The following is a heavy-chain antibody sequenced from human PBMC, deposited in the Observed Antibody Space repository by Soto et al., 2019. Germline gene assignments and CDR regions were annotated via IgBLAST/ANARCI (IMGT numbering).Heavy chain of an antibody. D-gene: IGHD6-25*01. CDR2: IWYDGSNK. CDR1: GFTFSSYG. V-gene: IGHV3-33*01. CDR3: ARDYFGPTKRKSIAAEDAFDI. Sequence: QVQLVESGGGVVQPRRSLRLSCAASGFTFSSYGMHWVRQAPGKGLEWVAVIWYDGSNKYYADSVKGRFTISRDNSKNTLYLQMNSLRAEDTAVYYCARDYFGPTKRKSIAAEDAFDIGGQGTMVTVSS. J-gene: IGHJ3*02.